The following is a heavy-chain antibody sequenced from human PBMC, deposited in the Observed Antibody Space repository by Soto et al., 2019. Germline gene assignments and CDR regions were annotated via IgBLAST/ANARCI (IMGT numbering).Heavy chain of an antibody. J-gene: IGHJ5*02. CDR1: GFTFSDYA. CDR2: VSYDGSNK. D-gene: IGHD4-17*01. CDR3: ARGLPRMTNRSWFDP. V-gene: IGHV3-30-3*01. Sequence: QVQLVESGGGVVQPGRSLRLSCAASGFTFSDYAIHWVRQAPGKGLEWVAVVSYDGSNKYYADSVKGRFSISRENSKNKLYLQMNSLRAEDTAVYYCARGLPRMTNRSWFDPWGQGTLVTVSS.